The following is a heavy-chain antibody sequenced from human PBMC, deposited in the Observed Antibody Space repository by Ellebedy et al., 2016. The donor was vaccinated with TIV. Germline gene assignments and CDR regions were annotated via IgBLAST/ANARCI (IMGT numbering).Heavy chain of an antibody. CDR1: GGSISTFY. V-gene: IGHV4-59*01. CDR3: SAYYGGRFDS. D-gene: IGHD4-23*01. J-gene: IGHJ4*02. Sequence: MPSETLSLTCNVSGGSISTFYWSWIRQPPGKGLEFIGYSYYIVITNYNPSLESRVAISIDTSENQFSLRISSLTAADTAVYYCSAYYGGRFDSWGQGTLVTVSS. CDR2: SYYIVIT.